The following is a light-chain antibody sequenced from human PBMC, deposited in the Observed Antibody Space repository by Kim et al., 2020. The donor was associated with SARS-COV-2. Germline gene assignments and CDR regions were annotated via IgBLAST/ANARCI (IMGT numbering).Light chain of an antibody. CDR1: NIGGKG. CDR3: QVWDSSSDRVV. J-gene: IGLJ2*01. CDR2: YDS. V-gene: IGLV3-21*04. Sequence: PGRAARRTCGGNNIGGKGVHWYQQKSGQAQVLVIYYDSDRPSGIPERCSGSNSGSTATLTISRVEAGDEADYYCQVWDSSSDRVVFGGGTQLTVL.